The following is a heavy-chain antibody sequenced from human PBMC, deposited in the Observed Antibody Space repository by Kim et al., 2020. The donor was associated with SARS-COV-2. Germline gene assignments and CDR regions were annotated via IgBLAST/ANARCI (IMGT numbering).Heavy chain of an antibody. Sequence: PSFQGHVTISADKSISTAYLQWSSLKASDTAMYYCARRGYDFWSGYYDAFDIWGQGTMVTVSS. CDR3: ARRGYDFWSGYYDAFDI. J-gene: IGHJ3*02. V-gene: IGHV5-10-1*01. D-gene: IGHD3-3*01.